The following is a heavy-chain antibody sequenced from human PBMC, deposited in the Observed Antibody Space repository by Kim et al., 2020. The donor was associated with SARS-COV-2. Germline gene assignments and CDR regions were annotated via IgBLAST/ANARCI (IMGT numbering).Heavy chain of an antibody. J-gene: IGHJ5*02. CDR3: ARWPAASGGNWFDP. V-gene: IGHV4-61*01. D-gene: IGHD2-2*01. Sequence: SETLSLTCTVSGGSVSSGSYYWSWIRQPPGKGLEWIGYIYYSGSTNYNPSLKSRVTISVDTSKNQFSLKLSSVTAADTAVYYCARWPAASGGNWFDPWGQGTLVTVSS. CDR2: IYYSGST. CDR1: GGSVSSGSYY.